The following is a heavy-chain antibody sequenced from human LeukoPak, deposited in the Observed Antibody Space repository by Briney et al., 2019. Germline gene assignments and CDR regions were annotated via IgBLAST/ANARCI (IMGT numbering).Heavy chain of an antibody. D-gene: IGHD6-13*01. J-gene: IGHJ4*02. CDR2: IWYDGSTK. CDR3: ARDRYSSMWSVFEY. CDR1: GFTFSSFG. Sequence: GGSLRLSCAASGFTFSSFGMHWIRQSPGKGLEWVAVIWYDGSTKVYVDSVKGRLTISRDNSRNTLYLQVNSLRAADTAVYYCARDRYSSMWSVFEYWGQGALVTVSS. V-gene: IGHV3-33*01.